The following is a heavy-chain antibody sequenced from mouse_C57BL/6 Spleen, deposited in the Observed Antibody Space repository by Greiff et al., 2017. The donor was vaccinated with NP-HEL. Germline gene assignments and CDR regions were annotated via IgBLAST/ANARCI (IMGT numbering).Heavy chain of an antibody. V-gene: IGHV1-82*01. Sequence: VQLQESGPELVKPGASVKISCKASGYAFSSSWMNWVKQRPGKGLEWIGRIYPGDGDTNYNGKFKGKATLTADKSSSTAYMQLSSLTSEDSAVYVCARSTTVVATRGVYFDVWGTGTTVTVSS. CDR3: ARSTTVVATRGVYFDV. CDR1: GYAFSSSW. D-gene: IGHD1-1*01. J-gene: IGHJ1*03. CDR2: IYPGDGDT.